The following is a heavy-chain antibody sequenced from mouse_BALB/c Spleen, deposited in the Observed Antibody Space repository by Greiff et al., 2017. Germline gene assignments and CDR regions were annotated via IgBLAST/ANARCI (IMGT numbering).Heavy chain of an antibody. J-gene: IGHJ3*01. CDR3: ARWGGEGFAY. CDR2: IYPGDGDT. V-gene: IGHV1-80*01. Sequence: QVQLQQSGAELVRPGSSVKISCKASGYAFSSYWMNWVKQRPGQGLEWIGQIYPGDGDTNYNGKFKGKATLTADKSSSTAYMQLSSLTSEDSAVYFCARWGGEGFAYWGQGTLVTVSA. CDR1: GYAFSSYW.